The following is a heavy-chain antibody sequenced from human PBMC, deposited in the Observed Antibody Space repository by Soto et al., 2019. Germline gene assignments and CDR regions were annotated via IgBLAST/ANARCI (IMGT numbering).Heavy chain of an antibody. J-gene: IGHJ4*02. CDR1: GFTFSSYA. D-gene: IGHD3-22*01. CDR2: ISGSGGST. V-gene: IGHV3-23*01. CDR3: AKGGEVTMIVVATFDY. Sequence: GGSLRLSCAASGFTFSSYAMSWVRQAPGKGLEWVSAISGSGGSTYYADSVKGRFTISGDNFKNTLYLQMNSLRAEDTAVYYCAKGGEVTMIVVATFDYWGQGTLVTVSS.